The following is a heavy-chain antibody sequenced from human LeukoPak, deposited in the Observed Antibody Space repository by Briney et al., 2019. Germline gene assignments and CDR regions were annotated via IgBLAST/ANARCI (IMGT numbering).Heavy chain of an antibody. D-gene: IGHD6-13*01. CDR3: ARRNRAAAGSMWWFDP. V-gene: IGHV5-51*01. Sequence: RGESLKISCKGSGYSFTSYWIGWVRQMPGKGLGWMGIIYPGDSDTRYSPSFQGQVTISADKSISTAYLQWSSLKASDTAMYYCARRNRAAAGSMWWFDPWGQGTLVTVSS. CDR2: IYPGDSDT. CDR1: GYSFTSYW. J-gene: IGHJ5*02.